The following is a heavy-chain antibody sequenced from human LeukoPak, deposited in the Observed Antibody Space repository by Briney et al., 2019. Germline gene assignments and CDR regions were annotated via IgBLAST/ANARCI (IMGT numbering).Heavy chain of an antibody. Sequence: ASVKVSCKASGYTFTSYAMHWVRQAPGQRLEWMGWINAGNGNTKYSQKFQGRVTITRDTSASTAYMELSSLRSEDTAVYYCARVSLVRGENFDYWGQGTLVTVSS. V-gene: IGHV1-3*01. D-gene: IGHD3-10*01. J-gene: IGHJ4*02. CDR3: ARVSLVRGENFDY. CDR2: INAGNGNT. CDR1: GYTFTSYA.